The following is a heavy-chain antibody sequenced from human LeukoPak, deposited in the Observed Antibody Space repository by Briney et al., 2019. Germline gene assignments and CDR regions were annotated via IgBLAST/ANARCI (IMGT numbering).Heavy chain of an antibody. J-gene: IGHJ4*02. CDR3: AGGPPNWGYDY. Sequence: ASVKVSFKASGYTFTSYDFNWVRQATGQRPEWMGWMSPNSGDTGYAQKFQDRVTMTRNTSISTAYMELSSLRSDDTAVYYCAGGPPNWGYDYWGPGTLVTVSS. V-gene: IGHV1-8*01. D-gene: IGHD7-27*01. CDR2: MSPNSGDT. CDR1: GYTFTSYD.